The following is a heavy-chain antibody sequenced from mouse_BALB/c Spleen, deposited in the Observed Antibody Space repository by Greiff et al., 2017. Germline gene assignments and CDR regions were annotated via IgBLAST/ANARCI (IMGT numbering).Heavy chain of an antibody. CDR3: ARSYYGSSLYYAMDY. J-gene: IGHJ4*01. CDR2: ISSGGGNT. V-gene: IGHV5-9*03. D-gene: IGHD1-1*01. CDR1: GFTFSSYT. Sequence: EVKLMESGGGLVKPGGSLKLSCAASGFTFSSYTMSWVRQTPEKRLEWVATISSGGGNTYYPDSVKGRFTISRDNAKNNLYLQMSSLRSEDTALYYCARSYYGSSLYYAMDYWGQGTSVTVSS.